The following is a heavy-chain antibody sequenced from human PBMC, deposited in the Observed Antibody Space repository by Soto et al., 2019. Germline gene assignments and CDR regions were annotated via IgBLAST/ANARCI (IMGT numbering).Heavy chain of an antibody. CDR2: IYWDDDK. V-gene: IGHV2-5*02. J-gene: IGHJ5*02. D-gene: IGHD1-1*01. CDR3: AHRRTTRWFDP. CDR1: GFSLTTTGVG. Sequence: QITLKESGPTLVKPTQTLTLTCTFSGFSLTTTGVGVGWIRQPPGKALEWLALIYWDDDKRYSPSLKSRLTIPEDTSKTQVVLTMTNMDPVDTATYYCAHRRTTRWFDPWGQGALVTVSS.